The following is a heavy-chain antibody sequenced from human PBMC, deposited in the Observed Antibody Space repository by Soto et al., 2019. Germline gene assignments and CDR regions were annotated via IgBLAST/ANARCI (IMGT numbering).Heavy chain of an antibody. Sequence: QVQLQESGPGLVKPSETLSLTCTVSGASISGYYWSWIRQPPGKGLEWIGYIHYSGGTNYIPSLKSRVTISLDTSKSQFSLKLSSVTASDPAVYFCAGRDGYRDNDYWGQGTLVTVSS. V-gene: IGHV4-59*08. CDR2: IHYSGGT. CDR3: AGRDGYRDNDY. J-gene: IGHJ4*02. D-gene: IGHD5-12*01. CDR1: GASISGYY.